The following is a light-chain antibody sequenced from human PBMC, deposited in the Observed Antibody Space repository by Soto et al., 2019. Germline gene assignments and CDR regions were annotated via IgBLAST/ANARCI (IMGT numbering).Light chain of an antibody. CDR2: EDY. CDR1: SSNIGNNY. Sequence: QSVLTQPPSVSAAPGQRVTISCSGSSSNIGNNYVSWYQQLPGAAPKLLIFEDYKRPSGIPDRFSGSKSGTSVTLGITGLQTGDEAGYGCGSWDGSLTAFVFGTGTKVTVL. CDR3: GSWDGSLTAFV. J-gene: IGLJ1*01. V-gene: IGLV1-51*01.